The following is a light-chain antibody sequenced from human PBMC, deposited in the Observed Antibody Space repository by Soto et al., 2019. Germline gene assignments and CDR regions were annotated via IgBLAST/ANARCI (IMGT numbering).Light chain of an antibody. J-gene: IGLJ1*01. Sequence: QSVLTQPASVSGSPGQSITVSCTGTSSDVGGYNYVSWYQQHPGRAPKLMIFEVSNRPSGVSTRFSGSKSGNTASLTISGLQAEDEADYYCCSYTRTSTLVFGAGTKVTVL. CDR2: EVS. CDR3: CSYTRTSTLV. CDR1: SSDVGGYNY. V-gene: IGLV2-14*01.